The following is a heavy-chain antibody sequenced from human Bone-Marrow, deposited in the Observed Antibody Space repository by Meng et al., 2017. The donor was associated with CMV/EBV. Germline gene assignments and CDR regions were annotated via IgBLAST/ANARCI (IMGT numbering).Heavy chain of an antibody. Sequence: ASVKVSCKASGYTFSSYGISWVRQAPGQGLEWMGWISGYDGRTNYAQKFQGRVTVTADTSTSTAYMELRSLRSDDTAVYYCAGGSGWPFFDYWGQGTLVTVSS. V-gene: IGHV1-18*01. CDR1: GYTFSSYG. J-gene: IGHJ4*02. D-gene: IGHD6-25*01. CDR3: AGGSGWPFFDY. CDR2: ISGYDGRT.